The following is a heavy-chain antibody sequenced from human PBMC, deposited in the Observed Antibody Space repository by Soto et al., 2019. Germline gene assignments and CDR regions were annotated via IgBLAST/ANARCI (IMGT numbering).Heavy chain of an antibody. J-gene: IGHJ5*02. CDR3: ARDGDPQSAFWSGPLGGGRFDP. CDR1: GGTFGNSA. CDR2: IVPMFGTA. Sequence: QVQLVQSGAEVKKPGSSVNVSCKTSGGTFGNSAVTWVRQAPGQGLEWLGGIVPMFGTANYAQKFQGRVTITADESTITAYMEFNSLKTYDTAVYYCARDGDPQSAFWSGPLGGGRFDPWGQGTLVTVSS. V-gene: IGHV1-69*12. D-gene: IGHD3-3*01.